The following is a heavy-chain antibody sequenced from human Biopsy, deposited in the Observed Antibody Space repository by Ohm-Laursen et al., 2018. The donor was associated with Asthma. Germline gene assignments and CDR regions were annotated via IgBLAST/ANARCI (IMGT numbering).Heavy chain of an antibody. CDR3: ARGGYCSGVTCFPFDR. Sequence: SLRLSCAAPGFSFFTYGISWVRRAPGKGLEWVAVISDGGHSTNYADSVRGRFTVSRDDSRDTLYLHLNSLTAEDTAVYFCARGGYCSGVTCFPFDRWGQGTRVSVSS. CDR2: ISDGGHST. D-gene: IGHD6-19*01. V-gene: IGHV3-23*01. CDR1: GFSFFTYG. J-gene: IGHJ4*02.